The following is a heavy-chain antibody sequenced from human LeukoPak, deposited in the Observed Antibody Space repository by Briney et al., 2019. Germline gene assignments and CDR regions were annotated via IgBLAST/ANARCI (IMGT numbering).Heavy chain of an antibody. CDR1: GGSISRYC. CDR3: ARHDGVGGYFYGLDV. Sequence: SETLSLTCTVSGGSISRYCWSWIRQPPGRGLEAIAYIFYNGNTTYNPSLKSRVTMSVDTSKKQLSLRLSSVTAADTAVYYCARHDGVGGYFYGLDVWGQGTTVTVSS. D-gene: IGHD2-15*01. CDR2: IFYNGNT. V-gene: IGHV4-59*08. J-gene: IGHJ6*02.